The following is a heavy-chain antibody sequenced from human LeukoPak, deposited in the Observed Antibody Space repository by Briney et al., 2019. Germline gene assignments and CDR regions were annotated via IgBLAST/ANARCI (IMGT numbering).Heavy chain of an antibody. CDR2: IYYSGRP. J-gene: IGHJ5*02. CDR1: GRPFRSYY. CDR3: GRGLYVVPAASGIAEYWFDP. D-gene: IGHD2-2*01. Sequence: SETLSLTCTVSGRPFRSYYWSWMRQPPGKGLEWIGYIYYSGRPIYHPSLKSRVTISVDTSQKHFSLKLSSVTAPGPALYYCGRGLYVVPAASGIAEYWFDPWGQGTLVTVSS. V-gene: IGHV4-59*01.